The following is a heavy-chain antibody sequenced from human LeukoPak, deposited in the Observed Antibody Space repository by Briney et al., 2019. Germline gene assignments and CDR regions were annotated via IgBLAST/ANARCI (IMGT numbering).Heavy chain of an antibody. Sequence: ASVEVSCKASGYTFTTYAMHWVRQAPGQRFEWMGWINAGNGNTKYSQKFQDRVTITRDTSASTAYMELSSLRSEDTAVYYCARDIDRAVGNWFDPWGQGTLVTVSS. D-gene: IGHD6-19*01. CDR3: ARDIDRAVGNWFDP. J-gene: IGHJ5*02. CDR2: INAGNGNT. CDR1: GYTFTTYA. V-gene: IGHV1-3*01.